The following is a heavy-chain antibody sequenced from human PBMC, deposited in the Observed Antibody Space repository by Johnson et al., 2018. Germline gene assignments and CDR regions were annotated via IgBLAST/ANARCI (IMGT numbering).Heavy chain of an antibody. CDR3: AREYPYYYDMDG. CDR2: IYYSGRP. Sequence: QVQLQESGPGLVKPSETLSLTCTVSGGSISSYYWSWIRQPPGKGLEWIGYIYYSGRPNYNPSLKSRVTISVDTSKNQFSLQLSSVTAADTAVYYCAREYPYYYDMDGWGKGTTVTVSS. V-gene: IGHV4-59*01. CDR1: GGSISSYY. J-gene: IGHJ6*03.